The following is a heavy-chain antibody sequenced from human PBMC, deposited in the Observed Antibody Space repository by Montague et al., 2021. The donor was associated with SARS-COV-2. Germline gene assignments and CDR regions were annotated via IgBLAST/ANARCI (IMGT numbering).Heavy chain of an antibody. V-gene: IGHV4-61*02. CDR1: GGSIRSGSYY. J-gene: IGHJ6*02. CDR2: IYSSGST. Sequence: TLSLTCTVSGGSIRSGSYYWSWIRQPAGKGLEWIGRIYSSGSTNYNPSLKSRVTMSVDTSKNQFSLKVSSVTAADTAVYYCARDYGDYSYDYGLDVGPRDHSHRLL. D-gene: IGHD4-17*01. CDR3: ARDYGDYSYDYGLDV.